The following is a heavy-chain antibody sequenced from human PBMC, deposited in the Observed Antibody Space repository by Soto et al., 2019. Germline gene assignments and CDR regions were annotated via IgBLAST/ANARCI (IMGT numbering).Heavy chain of an antibody. CDR3: AVTDMPFRPLTEHTETGMDV. J-gene: IGHJ6*02. CDR1: GFSFGDSA. V-gene: IGHV1-58*01. CDR2: IVVVNGNT. Sequence: ELVQSGPEAREPGTSVKVSCRASGFSFGDSAVQWVRQGRGQRLEWIGWIVVVNGNTNYAQKFEGRVTLTRDASKSTSHMELTSLSAEDTAVYFCAVTDMPFRPLTEHTETGMDVWGQGTTVTVSS. D-gene: IGHD2-2*01.